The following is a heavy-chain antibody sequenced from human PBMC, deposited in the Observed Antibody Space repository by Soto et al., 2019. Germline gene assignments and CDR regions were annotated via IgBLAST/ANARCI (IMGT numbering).Heavy chain of an antibody. V-gene: IGHV3-30*18. CDR1: GFTFSSFG. Sequence: GGSLRLSCAASGFTFSSFGMHWVRQAPGKGLEWVAVISYDGTEEKYADSVKGRATVSRDNSKNTVYLQMNRLRGDDSAIYYCAKGRFQVVTISPFDDWGQGTLVTVSS. J-gene: IGHJ4*01. D-gene: IGHD3-3*02. CDR2: ISYDGTEE. CDR3: AKGRFQVVTISPFDD.